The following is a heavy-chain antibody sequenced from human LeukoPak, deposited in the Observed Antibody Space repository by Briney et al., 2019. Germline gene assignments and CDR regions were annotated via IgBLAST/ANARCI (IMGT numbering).Heavy chain of an antibody. CDR2: INHSGST. CDR1: GGSFSGYY. V-gene: IGHV4-34*01. J-gene: IGHJ6*03. D-gene: IGHD4-17*01. Sequence: PSETLSLTCAVYGGSFSGYYWSWIRQPPGKGLEWIGEINHSGSTNYNPSLKSRVTISLDTSRNQFSLRLYSVTAADTAVYYCARVNDGDRYYYYYYMDVWGKGTTVTVSS. CDR3: ARVNDGDRYYYYYYMDV.